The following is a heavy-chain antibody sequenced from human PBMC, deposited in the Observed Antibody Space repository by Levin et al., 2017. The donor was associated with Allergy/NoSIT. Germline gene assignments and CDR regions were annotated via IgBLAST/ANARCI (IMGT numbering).Heavy chain of an antibody. D-gene: IGHD3/OR15-3a*01. CDR3: AGGGLAGRGDFDY. Sequence: SETLSLTCTVSGGSVRSGGHYWSWIRQSPGKGLEWMGYLYSTGSTKYNPSLKSRVTISIDTSEQQFSLKLTSVTAADTAVYYCAGGGLAGRGDFDYWGQGTLVTVSS. J-gene: IGHJ4*02. CDR2: LYSTGST. V-gene: IGHV4-61*08. CDR1: GGSVRSGGHY.